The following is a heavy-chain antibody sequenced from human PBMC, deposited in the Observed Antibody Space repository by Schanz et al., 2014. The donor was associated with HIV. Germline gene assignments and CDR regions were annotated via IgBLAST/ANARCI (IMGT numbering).Heavy chain of an antibody. Sequence: QVQLQESGPGLLKPSETLSLTCTVSGDSISTYYWSWIRQAPGKGLEWIGYFYDSGSTNYNPSLKSRVTISGDTSKNQFDLKLRSVTATDTAVYYCARVVKAYGDYWRWGGPREAYYHGMDVWGEGTTVIVSS. V-gene: IGHV4-59*01. CDR2: FYDSGST. D-gene: IGHD4-17*01. CDR1: GDSISTYY. CDR3: ARVVKAYGDYWRWGGPREAYYHGMDV. J-gene: IGHJ6*04.